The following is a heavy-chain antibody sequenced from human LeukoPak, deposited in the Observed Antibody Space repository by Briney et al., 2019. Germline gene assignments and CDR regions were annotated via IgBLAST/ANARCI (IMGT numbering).Heavy chain of an antibody. CDR3: ASFSSRGSTSRNQPDNDY. Sequence: GASVKVSCKASGGTFSSYAISWVRQAPGQGLEWMGRIIPILGIANYAQKFQGRVTITADKSTSTAYMELSSLRSEDTAVYYCASFSSRGSTSRNQPDNDYWGQGTLVTVSS. V-gene: IGHV1-69*04. CDR2: IIPILGIA. J-gene: IGHJ4*02. CDR1: GGTFSSYA. D-gene: IGHD2-2*01.